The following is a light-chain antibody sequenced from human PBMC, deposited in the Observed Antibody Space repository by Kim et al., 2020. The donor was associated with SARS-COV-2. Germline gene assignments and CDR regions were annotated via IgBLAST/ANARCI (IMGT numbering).Light chain of an antibody. CDR2: DAS. J-gene: IGKJ1*01. V-gene: IGKV1-5*01. CDR1: QGIGTW. CDR3: QQYSRDSRT. Sequence: SAVGDRVTITRRASQGIGTWLSWYQQKPGKAPKLLIFDASNLQSRVPSRFSGSGSGTQFTLTISGLQPDDYGTYFCQQYSRDSRTFGQGTKVDIK.